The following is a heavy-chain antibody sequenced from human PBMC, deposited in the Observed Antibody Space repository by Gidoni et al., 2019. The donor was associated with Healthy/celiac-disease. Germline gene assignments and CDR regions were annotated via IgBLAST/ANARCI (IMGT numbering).Heavy chain of an antibody. Sequence: QVQLVQSGAEVKKPGSSVKVSCKASGGTFSSYAISWVRQAPGQGLEWMGGIIPIFGTANYAQKFQGRVTITADKSTSTAYMELSSLRSEDTAVYYCARAAAAGPHPTAEYFQHWGQGTLVTVSS. V-gene: IGHV1-69*06. CDR2: IIPIFGTA. D-gene: IGHD6-13*01. CDR3: ARAAAAGPHPTAEYFQH. CDR1: GGTFSSYA. J-gene: IGHJ1*01.